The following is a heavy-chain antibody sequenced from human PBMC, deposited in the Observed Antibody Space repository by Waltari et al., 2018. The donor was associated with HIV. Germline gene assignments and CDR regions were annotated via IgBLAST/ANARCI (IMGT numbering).Heavy chain of an antibody. J-gene: IGHJ4*02. Sequence: QVQLVQSGAEIKKPRASVRVSCTASGYSFIDFDINWVRRAPGRGLEWVGWMNPDNGDAGYGHKFKGRFSLTRDTSTDTAYMDVTNLKPEDTAIYYCTKGRRGALFGDEWGQGTLVTVSS. CDR3: TKGRRGALFGDE. CDR1: GYSFIDFD. D-gene: IGHD3-3*01. CDR2: MNPDNGDA. V-gene: IGHV1-8*02.